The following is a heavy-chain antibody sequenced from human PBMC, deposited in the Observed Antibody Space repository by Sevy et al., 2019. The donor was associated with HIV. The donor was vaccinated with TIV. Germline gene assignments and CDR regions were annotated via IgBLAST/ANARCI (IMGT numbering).Heavy chain of an antibody. D-gene: IGHD3-22*01. J-gene: IGHJ4*02. CDR1: GFTFSSYG. Sequence: GGSLRLSCAASGFTFSSYGMHWVRQAPGKGLEWVALIWYDGSNKYYADSVKGRFTISRDNSKNTLYLQMYSLGAEDTAVYYCVSGAYYYESRTEKFDYWGQGTLVTVSS. CDR2: IWYDGSNK. V-gene: IGHV3-33*01. CDR3: VSGAYYYESRTEKFDY.